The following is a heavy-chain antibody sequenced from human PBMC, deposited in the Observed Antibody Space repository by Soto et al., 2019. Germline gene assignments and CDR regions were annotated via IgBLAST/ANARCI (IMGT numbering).Heavy chain of an antibody. CDR2: IHYSGST. J-gene: IGHJ6*03. V-gene: IGHV4-59*08. Sequence: SETLSLTCTVSVGSVSSYYWSWIRQPPGKGLEWIGYIHYSGSTNYNPSLKSRVTISVDTSKNQFSLKLSSVTAADTAVYYCASGFYYYMDVWGKGTTVTVSS. CDR1: VGSVSSYY. CDR3: ASGFYYYMDV.